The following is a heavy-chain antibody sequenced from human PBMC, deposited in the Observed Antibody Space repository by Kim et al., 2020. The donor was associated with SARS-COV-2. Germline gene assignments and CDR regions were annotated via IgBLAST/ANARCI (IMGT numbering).Heavy chain of an antibody. V-gene: IGHV3-11*01. CDR2: ISSGSTI. D-gene: IGHD6-6*01. Sequence: GGSLRLSCAASGFTFSDYYMSWIRQAPGKGLEWVSYISSGSTIYYADSVKGRFTISRDNAKNSLYLQMNSLRAEDTAVYYCARDAYSSSSPFDYWGQGTLVTVSS. J-gene: IGHJ4*02. CDR3: ARDAYSSSSPFDY. CDR1: GFTFSDYY.